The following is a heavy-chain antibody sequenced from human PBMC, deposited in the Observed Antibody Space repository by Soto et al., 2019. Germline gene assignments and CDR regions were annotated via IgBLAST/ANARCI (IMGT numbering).Heavy chain of an antibody. V-gene: IGHV3-23*01. J-gene: IGHJ4*02. CDR3: AKDQPEKVTTTIPGYY. CDR2: IFGSGGST. CDR1: GFTFRSYA. Sequence: QPGGSLRLSCAASGFTFRSYAMSWVRQAPGKGLEWVSGIFGSGGSTYYADSVKGRFTISRDNSKNTLYLLLSSLRAEDTAVYYCAKDQPEKVTTTIPGYYWGQGTLVTVSS. D-gene: IGHD5-12*01.